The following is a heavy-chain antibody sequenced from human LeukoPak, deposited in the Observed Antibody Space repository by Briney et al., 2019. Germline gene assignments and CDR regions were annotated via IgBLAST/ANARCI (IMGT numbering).Heavy chain of an antibody. CDR3: ATRYDYGEYQEY. D-gene: IGHD4/OR15-4a*01. Sequence: GGSLRLSCAASGLTFSGYAFNWFRQAPGKGLEWVSSISSSGSHKYYADSMEGQFSISRDNAKSSIYLHMNSPRAEDTAVYYCATRYDYGEYQEYWGQGTLVIVSS. CDR2: ISSSGSHK. CDR1: GLTFSGYA. V-gene: IGHV3-21*01. J-gene: IGHJ4*02.